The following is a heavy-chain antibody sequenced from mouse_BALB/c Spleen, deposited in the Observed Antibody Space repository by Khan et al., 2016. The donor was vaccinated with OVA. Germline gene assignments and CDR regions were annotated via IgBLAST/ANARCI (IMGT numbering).Heavy chain of an antibody. D-gene: IGHD1-1*01. J-gene: IGHJ1*01. CDR3: TRDHFYYGRGIFDV. Sequence: EVQLQESGPGLVKPSQSLSLTCTVTGYSITSDYAWNWIRQFPGNKLEWMGYISYSGITSYNPSLKSRISITRDTSKNQFFLQLNSVTTEDTGTYYCTRDHFYYGRGIFDVWGAGTTVTVSS. V-gene: IGHV3-2*02. CDR2: ISYSGIT. CDR1: GYSITSDYA.